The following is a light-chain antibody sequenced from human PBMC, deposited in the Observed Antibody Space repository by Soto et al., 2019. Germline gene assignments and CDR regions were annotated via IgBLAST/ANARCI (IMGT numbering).Light chain of an antibody. CDR1: SSNIGSNT. CDR2: NNY. CDR3: AAWDDSLNGRV. V-gene: IGLV1-44*01. J-gene: IGLJ3*02. Sequence: QPVLTQPPSASGTPGQRVTISCSGSSSNIGSNTVNWYQHLPGTAPKLLIYNNYQRPSGVPDRFSGSRSGTSASLAISGLQSEDEADYYCAAWDDSLNGRVFGGGTKLTVL.